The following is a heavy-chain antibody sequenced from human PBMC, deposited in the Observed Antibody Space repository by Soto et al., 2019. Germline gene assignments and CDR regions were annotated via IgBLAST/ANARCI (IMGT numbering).Heavy chain of an antibody. Sequence: EVQLVESGGGLVQPGGSLRLSCAASRFTFSTYWMHWVRQAPGKGLVWVSRINPDGRTTSHADSLKGRFTISRDNAKNTLYLQMHSVMPEDTSLYYGASSETATIPRYWGQGTTGTVSS. D-gene: IGHD6-25*01. V-gene: IGHV3-74*01. CDR1: RFTFSTYW. CDR3: ASSETATIPRY. CDR2: INPDGRTT. J-gene: IGHJ4*02.